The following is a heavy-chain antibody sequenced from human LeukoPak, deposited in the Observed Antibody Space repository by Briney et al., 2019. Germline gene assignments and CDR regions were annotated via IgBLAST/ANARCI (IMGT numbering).Heavy chain of an antibody. Sequence: SVKVSCKASGGTFSSYAISWVRQAPGQGLEWMGRIIPIFGTANYAQKFQGRVTITTDESTSTAYMELSSLRSEDTAVYYCARDRCSGGSCYSTSKYNWFDPWGKGTLVTVSS. D-gene: IGHD2-15*01. CDR2: IIPIFGTA. V-gene: IGHV1-69*05. CDR3: ARDRCSGGSCYSTSKYNWFDP. CDR1: GGTFSSYA. J-gene: IGHJ5*02.